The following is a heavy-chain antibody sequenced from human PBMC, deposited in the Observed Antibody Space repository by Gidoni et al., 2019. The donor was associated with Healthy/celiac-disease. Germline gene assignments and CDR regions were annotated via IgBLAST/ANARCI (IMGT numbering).Heavy chain of an antibody. J-gene: IGHJ4*02. D-gene: IGHD4-17*01. Sequence: QVQLLGSGGGVVQPGSSLILSCAASGFTFSSYAMHWVLQAPGKGLEWVAVRSYNGSNKYYEDSVKGRLTISRDNSKNTLYLQMNRLRAEDTAVYYCARDWYGDNAVDYWGQGTLVTVSS. V-gene: IGHV3-30-3*01. CDR2: RSYNGSNK. CDR3: ARDWYGDNAVDY. CDR1: GFTFSSYA.